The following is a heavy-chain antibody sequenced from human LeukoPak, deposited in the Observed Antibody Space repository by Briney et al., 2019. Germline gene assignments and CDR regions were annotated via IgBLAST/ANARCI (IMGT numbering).Heavy chain of an antibody. D-gene: IGHD3-22*01. CDR1: GDTFTSYD. CDR3: ARGRYYYDSSGYWGE. Sequence: ASVKVSCKASGDTFTSYDINWVRQATGQGLEWMGGIIPIFGTANYAQKFQGRVTITTDESTSTAYMELSSLRSEDTAVYYCARGRYYYDSSGYWGEWGQGTLVTVSS. J-gene: IGHJ4*02. V-gene: IGHV1-69*05. CDR2: IIPIFGTA.